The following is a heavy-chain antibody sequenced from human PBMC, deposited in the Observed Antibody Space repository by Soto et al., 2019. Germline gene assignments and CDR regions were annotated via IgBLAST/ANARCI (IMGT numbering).Heavy chain of an antibody. CDR3: ARDFLYSSPSRIIYYYYYGMDV. CDR2: ISAYNGNT. D-gene: IGHD6-13*01. Sequence: ASVKVSCKASGYTFTSYGISWVRQAPGQGLEWMGWISAYNGNTNYAQKLQGRVTMTTDTSTSTAYMELRSLRSDDTAVYYCARDFLYSSPSRIIYYYYYGMDVWGQGATVTVSS. V-gene: IGHV1-18*01. J-gene: IGHJ6*02. CDR1: GYTFTSYG.